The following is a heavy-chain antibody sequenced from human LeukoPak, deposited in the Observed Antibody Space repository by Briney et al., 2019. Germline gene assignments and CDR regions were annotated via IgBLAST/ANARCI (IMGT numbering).Heavy chain of an antibody. CDR1: GYSISSGYH. CDR3: ARGGGLGYDYYYMDV. Sequence: SETLSLTCTLSGYSISSGYHWGWIRQPPRKGPEWIGSIYHSGSTYHNPSLKSRVTISVDTSKNQFSLKLSSVTAADTAVYYCARGGGLGYDYYYMDVSGKGTTVTISS. J-gene: IGHJ6*03. CDR2: IYHSGST. V-gene: IGHV4-38-2*02. D-gene: IGHD3/OR15-3a*01.